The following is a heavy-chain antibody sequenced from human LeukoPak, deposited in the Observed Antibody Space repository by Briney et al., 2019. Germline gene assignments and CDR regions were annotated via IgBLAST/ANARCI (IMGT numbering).Heavy chain of an antibody. J-gene: IGHJ6*02. CDR2: ISYDGSNK. CDR3: ARDQAGTTHDYGDYVGSYYYYGMDV. Sequence: SGGSLRLSCAASGFTFSSYWMSWVRQAPGKGLEWVAVISYDGSNKHYADSVKGRFTISRDNSKNTLYLQMNSLRAEDTAVYYCARDQAGTTHDYGDYVGSYYYYGMDVWGQGTTVTVSS. CDR1: GFTFSSYW. V-gene: IGHV3-30-3*01. D-gene: IGHD4-17*01.